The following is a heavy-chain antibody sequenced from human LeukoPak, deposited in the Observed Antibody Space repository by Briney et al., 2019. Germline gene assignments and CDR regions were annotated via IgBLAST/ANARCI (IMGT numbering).Heavy chain of an antibody. D-gene: IGHD3-10*01. CDR2: IYYSGST. CDR1: GGSISSGGYS. J-gene: IGHJ3*02. CDR3: ARKVPLLWFGEPRDAFDI. V-gene: IGHV4-30-4*07. Sequence: SETLSLTCAVSGGSISSGGYSWSWIRQPPGKGLEWIGYIYYSGSTYYNPSLKSRVTISVDTSKNQFSLKLSSVTAADTAVYYCARKVPLLWFGEPRDAFDIWGQGTMVTVSS.